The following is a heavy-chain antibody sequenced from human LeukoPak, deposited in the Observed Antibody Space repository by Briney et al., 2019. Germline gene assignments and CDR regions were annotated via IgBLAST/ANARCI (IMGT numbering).Heavy chain of an antibody. CDR1: GGSISSGSYY. Sequence: SQTLSLTXTVSGGSISSGSYYWSWIRQPAGKGLDWIGRIYTSGSTNCNPSLKSRVTISVDTSKNQFSLKLSSVTAADTAVYYCARDRYYYDSSGYYDHWYFDLWGRGTLVTVSS. J-gene: IGHJ2*01. V-gene: IGHV4-61*02. CDR2: IYTSGST. D-gene: IGHD3-22*01. CDR3: ARDRYYYDSSGYYDHWYFDL.